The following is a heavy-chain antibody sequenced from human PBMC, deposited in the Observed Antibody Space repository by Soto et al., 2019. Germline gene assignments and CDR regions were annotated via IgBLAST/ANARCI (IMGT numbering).Heavy chain of an antibody. V-gene: IGHV4-31*11. J-gene: IGHJ4*02. D-gene: IGHD3-10*01. CDR3: ARTFYYGSGTSDY. Sequence: PSETLSLTCAVSGGSISSGGYSWSWIRQPPGKGLEWIGYIYYSGSAYYNPSLKSRVTISVDTSRSQFSLKLSSVTAADTAVYHCARTFYYGSGTSDYWGQGTLVTVSS. CDR2: IYYSGSA. CDR1: GGSISSGGYS.